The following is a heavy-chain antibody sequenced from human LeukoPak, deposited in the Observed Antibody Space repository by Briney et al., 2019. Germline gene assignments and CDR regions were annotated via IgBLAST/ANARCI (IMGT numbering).Heavy chain of an antibody. J-gene: IGHJ3*02. CDR2: VWHDGSNK. V-gene: IGHV3-33*01. CDR1: GFVFSSYG. CDR3: ARGLDAFDI. Sequence: GRSLRLSCAASGFVFSSYGMHWVRQTPGKGLEWVAVVWHDGSNKYYRDSVKGRFTISRDNSKNTLFLQMNSLRAEDTAVYYCARGLDAFDIWGQGTMVTVSS.